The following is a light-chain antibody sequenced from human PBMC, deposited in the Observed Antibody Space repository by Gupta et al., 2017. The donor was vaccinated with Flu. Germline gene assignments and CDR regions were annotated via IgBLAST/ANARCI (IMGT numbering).Light chain of an antibody. CDR1: SVSNCY. V-gene: IGLV3-19*01. CDR3: NSWNSTDNNQAV. Sequence: TGKTTCAGDSVSNCYEKWYQQKQDQAPDLIIYDKNIRPRGTSVRTSGSNSGNTAAEAITVDQAAEAVDYYCNSWNSTDNNQAVFGGGTKLTVL. J-gene: IGLJ2*01. CDR2: DKN.